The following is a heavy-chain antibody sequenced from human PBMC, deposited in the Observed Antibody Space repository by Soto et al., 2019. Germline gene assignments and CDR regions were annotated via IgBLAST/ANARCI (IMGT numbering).Heavy chain of an antibody. CDR1: GFTFSSYD. J-gene: IGHJ4*02. Sequence: EVQLLESGGGLVQPGGSLRLSCAVSGFTFSSYDMNWVRQAPGKGLEWVSGISGSGGSTHYADSVKGRFTISRDNSKNTLYLQMNSLRAEDTAVYYCVIEPTATVNCDYWGQGTLVTVSS. CDR3: VIEPTATVNCDY. V-gene: IGHV3-23*01. CDR2: ISGSGGST. D-gene: IGHD4-17*01.